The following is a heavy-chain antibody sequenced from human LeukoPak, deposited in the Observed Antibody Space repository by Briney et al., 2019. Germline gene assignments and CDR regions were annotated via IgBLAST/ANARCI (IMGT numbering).Heavy chain of an antibody. D-gene: IGHD3-22*01. Sequence: ASVKVSCKASGYTFTSYGISWVRQAPGQGLKWMGWISAYNGNTNYAQKLQGRVTMTTDTSTSTAYMELRSLRSDDTAVYYCAREDYDSSYYYGMDVWGQGTTVTVSS. V-gene: IGHV1-18*01. CDR1: GYTFTSYG. CDR2: ISAYNGNT. J-gene: IGHJ6*02. CDR3: AREDYDSSYYYGMDV.